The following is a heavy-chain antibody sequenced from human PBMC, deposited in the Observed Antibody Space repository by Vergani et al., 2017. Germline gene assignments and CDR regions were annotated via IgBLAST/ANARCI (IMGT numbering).Heavy chain of an antibody. CDR3: ARGHRRLTGYYVIDY. CDR1: GGSISSSSYY. D-gene: IGHD3-9*01. J-gene: IGHJ4*02. Sequence: QLQLQESGPGLVKPSETLSLTCTVSGGSISSSSYYWGWIRQPPGKGLEWIGSIYYSGSTYYNPSLKSRVTISVDTSKNQFSLKLSSVTAADTAVYYCARGHRRLTGYYVIDYWGQGTLVTVSS. V-gene: IGHV4-39*07. CDR2: IYYSGST.